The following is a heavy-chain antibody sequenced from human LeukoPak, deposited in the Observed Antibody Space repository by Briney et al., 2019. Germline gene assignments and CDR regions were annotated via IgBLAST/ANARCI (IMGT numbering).Heavy chain of an antibody. V-gene: IGHV3-23*01. CDR3: AKAGSSGWSSSGGDY. Sequence: PGGSLRLSCAASGFTFSNFAMSWVRQAPGKGLEWVSTISGSGGSTFSADSVKGRFPISRDNSNNTLFLKMNSLRAEDTAIYFCAKAGSSGWSSSGGDYWGQGSLVTVSS. CDR2: ISGSGGST. J-gene: IGHJ4*02. CDR1: GFTFSNFA. D-gene: IGHD6-19*01.